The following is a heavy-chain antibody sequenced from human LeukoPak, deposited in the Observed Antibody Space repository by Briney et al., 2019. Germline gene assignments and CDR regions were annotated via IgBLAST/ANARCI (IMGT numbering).Heavy chain of an antibody. V-gene: IGHV1-69*04. CDR3: ARDGGDSSSYHSYYYGMDV. J-gene: IGHJ6*02. CDR2: IIPILGIA. CDR1: GGTFSSYA. Sequence: SVKVSCKASGGTFSSYAISWVRQAPGQGLEGMGRIIPILGIANYAQKFQGRVTITADKSTSTAYMELSSLRSEDTAVYYCARDGGDSSSYHSYYYGMDVWGQGTTVTVSS. D-gene: IGHD6-6*01.